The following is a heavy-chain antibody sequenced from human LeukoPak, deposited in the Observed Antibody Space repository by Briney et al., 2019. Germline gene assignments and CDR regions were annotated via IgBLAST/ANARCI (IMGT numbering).Heavy chain of an antibody. CDR1: GITLSNYC. D-gene: IGHD3-22*01. J-gene: IGHJ4*02. Sequence: GGSLRLSCAVSGITLSNYCTSWVRQAPGKGLEWVAGISDSGGSTKYPDSVKGRFTISRDNSKNTLYLQMNSLRAEDTAVYFCAKRGVVIRVILVGFHKEAYYFDSWGRGALVTVSS. V-gene: IGHV3-23*01. CDR3: AKRGVVIRVILVGFHKEAYYFDS. CDR2: ISDSGGST.